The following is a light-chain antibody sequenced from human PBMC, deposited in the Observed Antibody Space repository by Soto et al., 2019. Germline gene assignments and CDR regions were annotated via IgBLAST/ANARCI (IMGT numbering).Light chain of an antibody. CDR1: QSLLSSDGNTY. V-gene: IGKV2-30*01. CDR2: KVS. Sequence: DVVMTQSPLSLAVTLGQPASISCRSSQSLLSSDGNTYLNWFQQRPGQSPRRLIYKVSNRDSGVPDRLSGSGSGTDCTLKISRVEAEDVGVYYCMQGSHWPLWTFGQGTKVEIK. CDR3: MQGSHWPLWT. J-gene: IGKJ1*01.